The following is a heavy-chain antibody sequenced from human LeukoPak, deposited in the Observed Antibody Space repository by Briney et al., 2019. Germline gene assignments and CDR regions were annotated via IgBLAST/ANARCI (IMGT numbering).Heavy chain of an antibody. V-gene: IGHV3-66*02. Sequence: GGSLRLSCAASGFNVSSSYLTWVRQAPGKGLEWVSVIYKNQNTYYAESVKGRFTTSRDNSKNTLYLQMNSLRTEDSALYYCARGARAATGYYYYYMDVWGKGTTVTVSS. CDR2: IYKNQNT. CDR1: GFNVSSSY. D-gene: IGHD2-15*01. J-gene: IGHJ6*03. CDR3: ARGARAATGYYYYYMDV.